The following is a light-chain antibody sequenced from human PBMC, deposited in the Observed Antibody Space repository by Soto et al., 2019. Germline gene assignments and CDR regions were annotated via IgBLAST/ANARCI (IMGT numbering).Light chain of an antibody. CDR2: DVS. CDR3: CSYAGSDTDV. Sequence: QSALTQPRSVSGSPGQSVTISCTGTSSDVGGYNYVSWYQQHPGKAPKVMIYDVSKLPSWVPDRFSGSKSGNTASLTISGLQAEDEADYYCCSYAGSDTDVFGGGTKVTVL. V-gene: IGLV2-11*01. J-gene: IGLJ2*01. CDR1: SSDVGGYNY.